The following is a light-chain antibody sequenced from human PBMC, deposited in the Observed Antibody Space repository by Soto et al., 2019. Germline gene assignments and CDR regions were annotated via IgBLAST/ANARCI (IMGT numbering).Light chain of an antibody. J-gene: IGKJ1*01. V-gene: IGKV1-39*01. CDR3: QQSYRSPPT. Sequence: IQMTQSPSSLAASVGDTFALTCRASQSISYYLNWYQQKPGKVPKLLLYAASGLQSGVPSRFRGSGSGTDFNLTINSLQPEDFATYYCQQSYRSPPTFGQGTKV. CDR1: QSISYY. CDR2: AAS.